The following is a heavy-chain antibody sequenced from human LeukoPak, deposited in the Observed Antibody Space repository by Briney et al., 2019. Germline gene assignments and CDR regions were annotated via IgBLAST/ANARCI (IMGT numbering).Heavy chain of an antibody. V-gene: IGHV3-9*01. CDR3: AKAFPGSTGWQYYFDY. Sequence: GRSLRLSCAASGFTFGDYGMHWARQAPGKGLEWVSGITWKRETIGYADSVRGRFTISRDNAKNSLYLQMNSLRPEDTALYYCAKAFPGSTGWQYYFDYWGQGTLVTVSS. D-gene: IGHD6-19*01. CDR1: GFTFGDYG. J-gene: IGHJ4*02. CDR2: ITWKRETI.